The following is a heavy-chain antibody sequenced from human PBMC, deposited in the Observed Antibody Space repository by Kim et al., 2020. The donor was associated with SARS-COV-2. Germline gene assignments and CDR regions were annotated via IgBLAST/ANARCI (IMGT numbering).Heavy chain of an antibody. D-gene: IGHD3-16*02. Sequence: GGSLRLSCAASGFTFSSYAMSWVRQAPGKGLEWVSAISGSGGSTYYADSVKGRFTISRDNSKNTLYLQMNSLRAEDTAVYYCARVPNYDDVGCSYRHDCSFDLWGRGTPVTVSS. V-gene: IGHV3-23*01. J-gene: IGHJ2*01. CDR2: ISGSGGST. CDR1: GFTFSSYA. CDR3: ARVPNYDDVGCSYRHDCSFDL.